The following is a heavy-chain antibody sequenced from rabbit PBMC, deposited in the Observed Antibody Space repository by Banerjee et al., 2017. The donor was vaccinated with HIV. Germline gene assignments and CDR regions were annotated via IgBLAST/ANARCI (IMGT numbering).Heavy chain of an antibody. CDR2: IYTGSSGSA. CDR3: ARFALPVYYGIDL. V-gene: IGHV1S40*01. Sequence: QSLEESGGDLVKPGASLTLTCTASGFSFSSSYWICWVRQAPGKGLEWIACIYTGSSGSAYYASWAKGRFTISKTSSTTVTLQMTSLTAADTATYFCARFALPVYYGIDLWGPGTLVTVS. J-gene: IGHJ6*01. D-gene: IGHD6-1*01. CDR1: GFSFSSSYW.